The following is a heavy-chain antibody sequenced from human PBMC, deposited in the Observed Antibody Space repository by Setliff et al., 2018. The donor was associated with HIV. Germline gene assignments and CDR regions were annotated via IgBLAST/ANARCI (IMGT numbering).Heavy chain of an antibody. CDR1: GGSISSDDYY. D-gene: IGHD5-18*01. CDR3: ARDQKGYSYGYFDS. V-gene: IGHV4-30-4*08. Sequence: PSETLSLTCTVSGGSISSDDYYWNWIRQPPGKGLEWIGYITYSGSAYYNPSLKSRVTISIDTSNNQISLRLSSVTAADTAMYYCARDQKGYSYGYFDSWGQGTLVTVSS. J-gene: IGHJ4*02. CDR2: ITYSGSA.